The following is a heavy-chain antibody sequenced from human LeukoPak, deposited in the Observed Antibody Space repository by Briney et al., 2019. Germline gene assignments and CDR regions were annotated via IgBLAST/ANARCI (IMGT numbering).Heavy chain of an antibody. CDR2: IHASGRT. J-gene: IGHJ5*02. CDR1: GGSITTYY. V-gene: IGHV4-4*07. Sequence: PSETLSLTCTVSGGSITTYYWTWIRQPAGKGPEWIGRIHASGRTNYNPSLKGRVFMSVDTSKNQFSLRLSSVTAADTAVYYCARGTNNISDNWSDPWGQGTQVTVSS. CDR3: ARGTNNISDNWSDP. D-gene: IGHD2/OR15-2a*01.